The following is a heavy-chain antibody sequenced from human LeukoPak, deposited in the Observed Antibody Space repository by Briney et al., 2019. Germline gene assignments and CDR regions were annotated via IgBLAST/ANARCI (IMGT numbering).Heavy chain of an antibody. D-gene: IGHD6-19*01. Sequence: PGGSLRLSCAASGNYWMHWVRQAPGKGLVWVSHINSDGSWTSYADSVKGRFTISRDNSKNTLYLQMNSLRAEDTAVYYCARDMSSSGCDYWGQGTLVTVSS. V-gene: IGHV3-74*01. J-gene: IGHJ4*02. CDR3: ARDMSSSGCDY. CDR1: GNYW. CDR2: INSDGSWT.